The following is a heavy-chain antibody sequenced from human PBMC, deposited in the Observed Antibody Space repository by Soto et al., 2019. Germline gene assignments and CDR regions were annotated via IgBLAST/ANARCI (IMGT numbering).Heavy chain of an antibody. V-gene: IGHV1-69*13. CDR3: ASERFYGSGNYSFDY. D-gene: IGHD3-10*01. CDR2: IIPIFGTA. Sequence: ASVKVSCKASGGSFINYAISWVRQAPGQGLEWMGGIIPIFGTANYAQNFQGRVTITADESTTTAYLELSSLRSEDTAVYYCASERFYGSGNYSFDYWGQGTQVTVSS. CDR1: GGSFINYA. J-gene: IGHJ4*02.